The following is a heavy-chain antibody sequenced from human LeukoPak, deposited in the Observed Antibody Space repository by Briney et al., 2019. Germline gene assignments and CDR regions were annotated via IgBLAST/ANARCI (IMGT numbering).Heavy chain of an antibody. V-gene: IGHV4-61*02. CDR3: ARYRLGWFDP. D-gene: IGHD6-25*01. CDR1: GGSISSSDDF. J-gene: IGHJ5*02. Sequence: SETLSLTCTASGGSISSSDDFWSWIRQPAGKGLEWIGRINSRGSTNYNSSLKSRVTLSVDTSKNQFSLKLTSVTVADTAVYYCARYRLGWFDPWGQGTLVTVSS. CDR2: INSRGST.